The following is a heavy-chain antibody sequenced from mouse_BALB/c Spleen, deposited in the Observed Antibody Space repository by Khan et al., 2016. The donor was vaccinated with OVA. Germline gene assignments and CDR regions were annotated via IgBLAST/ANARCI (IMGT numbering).Heavy chain of an antibody. V-gene: IGHV3-2*02. CDR3: ARGNYDRYYFDY. CDR2: ISYSGVT. D-gene: IGHD2-4*01. CDR1: GYSITSGYA. Sequence: EVQLQESGPGLVKPSQSLSLTCTVTGYSITSGYAWNWIRQFPGNKLEWMGYISYSGVTSYTPSLKSRISITRDTSKNQFFLQLNSVTTEDTATYCCARGNYDRYYFDYWGQGTTLTVSS. J-gene: IGHJ2*01.